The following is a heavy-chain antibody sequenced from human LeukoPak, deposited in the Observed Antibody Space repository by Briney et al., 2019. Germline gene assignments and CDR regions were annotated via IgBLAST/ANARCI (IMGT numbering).Heavy chain of an antibody. D-gene: IGHD6-13*01. J-gene: IGHJ4*02. CDR2: FNTGGNT. CDR3: ARAPRQQLFPVY. Sequence: SQTLSLTCTVSGDSISCDNYYWSWIRQPAGTGLEYIGRFNTGGNTYYNPSLKSRVTISLDTSKNLLSLRLSSVTAADTAVYYCARAPRQQLFPVYWGQGTLVTVSS. V-gene: IGHV4-61*02. CDR1: GDSISCDNYY.